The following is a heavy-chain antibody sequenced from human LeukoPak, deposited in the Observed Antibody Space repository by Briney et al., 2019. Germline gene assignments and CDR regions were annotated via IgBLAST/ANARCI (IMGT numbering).Heavy chain of an antibody. J-gene: IGHJ5*02. D-gene: IGHD3-9*01. CDR2: IIPLRAVT. CDR1: GTTFNTYG. V-gene: IGHV1-69*04. Sequence: SVKVSCKVSGTTFNTYGISWVRQAPGEGLEWMGRIIPLRAVTIFAQKFQGRVSITTDESTSTAYMQLSSLRSDDTAVYYCARDQNEYFDASAFTSWGQGTLITVSS. CDR3: ARDQNEYFDASAFTS.